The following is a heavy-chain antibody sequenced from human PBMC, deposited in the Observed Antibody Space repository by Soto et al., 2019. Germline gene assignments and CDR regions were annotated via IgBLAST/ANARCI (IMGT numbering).Heavy chain of an antibody. D-gene: IGHD6-6*01. Sequence: SETLSLNCTVSVAFISSSNWWRWVRQPPGKGLEWIGEIYHSGSTNYNPSLKSRVTISVDKSKNQFSLKINSVTAADTAVYYCARVRKAYSRSSIDVWGQGTTVTVSS. J-gene: IGHJ6*02. CDR2: IYHSGST. CDR3: ARVRKAYSRSSIDV. CDR1: VAFISSSNW. V-gene: IGHV4-4*02.